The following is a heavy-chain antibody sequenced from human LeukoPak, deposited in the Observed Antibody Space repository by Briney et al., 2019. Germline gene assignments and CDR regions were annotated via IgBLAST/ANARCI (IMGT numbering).Heavy chain of an antibody. CDR3: AKNILRTTVTTLDY. D-gene: IGHD4-17*01. V-gene: IGHV3-33*03. Sequence: PGGSLRLSCVGSGYTFSSHGLHWVRQAPGKGLEWVSVVWYDGSKGYYADSVKGRFTVSKDNSKNTLYLQMNSLRAEDTAVYYCAKNILRTTVTTLDYWGQGTLVTVSS. CDR2: VWYDGSKG. CDR1: GYTFSSHG. J-gene: IGHJ4*02.